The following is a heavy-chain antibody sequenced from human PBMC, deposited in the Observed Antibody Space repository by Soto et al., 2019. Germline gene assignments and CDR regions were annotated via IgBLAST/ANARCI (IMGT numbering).Heavy chain of an antibody. CDR3: TRGRVGATGPDS. D-gene: IGHD1-26*01. CDR2: IFSSGST. Sequence: SETLSLTCTVPGGSIYDYRWSWIRQPAGKGLEWIGRIFSSGSTNYNPSLKSRVTMSVDTSKNQFSLKVTSVTAADTAVYYCTRGRVGATGPDSWGQGSLVTVCS. V-gene: IGHV4-4*07. J-gene: IGHJ5*02. CDR1: GGSIYDYR.